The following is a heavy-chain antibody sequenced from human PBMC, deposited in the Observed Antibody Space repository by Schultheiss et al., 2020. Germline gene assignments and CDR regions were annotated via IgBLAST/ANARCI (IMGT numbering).Heavy chain of an antibody. D-gene: IGHD3-16*01. Sequence: SETLSLTCAVYGGSFSGYYWSWIRQPPGKGLEWIGEINHSGSTNYNPSLKSRVTISVDTSKNQFSLKLSSVTAADTAVYYCARGERLGPDYWGRGTLVTVSS. V-gene: IGHV4-34*01. CDR2: INHSGST. J-gene: IGHJ4*02. CDR1: GGSFSGYY. CDR3: ARGERLGPDY.